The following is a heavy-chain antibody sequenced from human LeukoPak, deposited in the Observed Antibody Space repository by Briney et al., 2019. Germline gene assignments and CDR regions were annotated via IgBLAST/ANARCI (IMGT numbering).Heavy chain of an antibody. CDR1: GGSISSYY. Sequence: SETLSLTCTVSGGSISSYYWSWIRQPPGKGQEWIGYIYYTGSTNYNPSLKSRVTISVDTSENQFSLKLSSVTAADTAVYYCARSGGYSSPQNYWGQGTLVTVSS. V-gene: IGHV4-59*01. CDR3: ARSGGYSSPQNY. CDR2: IYYTGST. D-gene: IGHD6-19*01. J-gene: IGHJ4*02.